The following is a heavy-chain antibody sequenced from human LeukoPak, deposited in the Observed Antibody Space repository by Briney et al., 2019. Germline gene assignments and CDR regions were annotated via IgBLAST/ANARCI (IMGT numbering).Heavy chain of an antibody. CDR1: GYTFTDYF. V-gene: IGHV1-2*02. CDR3: AKEVGHNGRFDY. D-gene: IGHD1-1*01. Sequence: ASVTVSFTASGYTFTDYFMHWVRQTPGQGLEWMGWIDPNSAGTLYSQKFQGRVSMTRDMSINTIYMELSSLRSDDTAVYYCAKEVGHNGRFDYWGQGTLVTVSP. CDR2: IDPNSAGT. J-gene: IGHJ4*02.